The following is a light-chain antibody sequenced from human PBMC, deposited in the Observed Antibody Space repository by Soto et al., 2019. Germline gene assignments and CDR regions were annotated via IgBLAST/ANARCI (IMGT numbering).Light chain of an antibody. V-gene: IGLV2-14*01. J-gene: IGLJ1*01. CDR2: EVS. CDR1: NSDVGGYNY. CDR3: SSYTSSSTMYA. Sequence: QSALTQPASVSGSLGPSITISCTGTNSDVGGYNYVSWYQQHPGKAPKLMIYEVSNRPSGVSNRFSGSKSGNTASLTISGLQAEDEADYYCSSYTSSSTMYAYGTGTKVTVL.